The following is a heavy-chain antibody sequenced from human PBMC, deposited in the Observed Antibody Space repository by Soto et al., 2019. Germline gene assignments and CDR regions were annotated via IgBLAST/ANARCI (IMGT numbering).Heavy chain of an antibody. CDR1: VGPLGNIN. Sequence: GHLRGRGPGLVNLSGPLSLTSPVLVGPLGNINWGWIGQPPGKGLEWIGYIYYNGNTNYNPSLKSRVTMSVDTSKNQISLKLSSVTAADTAVYYCARANWYSEYWGQGTLVTVSS. CDR2: IYYNGNT. V-gene: IGHV4-59*01. D-gene: IGHD7-27*01. CDR3: ARANWYSEY. J-gene: IGHJ4*02.